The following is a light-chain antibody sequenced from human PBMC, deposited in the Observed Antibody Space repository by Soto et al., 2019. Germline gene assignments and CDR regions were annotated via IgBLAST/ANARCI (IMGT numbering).Light chain of an antibody. Sequence: QSALTQPRSVSGSPGQSVTISCTGTSSDVGAYTYVSWYQHYPGKAPKLIIYDVSTRPSGVPDRFSGSKSGNTASLTISGLQAVDETDYYCCSYAGSHIWVFGGGTKLTVL. CDR2: DVS. J-gene: IGLJ3*02. V-gene: IGLV2-11*01. CDR1: SSDVGAYTY. CDR3: CSYAGSHIWV.